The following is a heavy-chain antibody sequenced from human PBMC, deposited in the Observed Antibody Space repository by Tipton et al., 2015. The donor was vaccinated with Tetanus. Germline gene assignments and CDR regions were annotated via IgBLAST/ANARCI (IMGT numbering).Heavy chain of an antibody. V-gene: IGHV4-34*01. CDR3: ARATEHDIMTGYDN. D-gene: IGHD3-9*01. J-gene: IGHJ4*02. CDR2: IYYSGTT. Sequence: LRLSCVASGFTFSDHYMSWIRQAPGKGLEWIGEIYYSGTTNYNPSLKSRVTISTDKSKNQVSLRLNSVTAADTAVYCCARATEHDIMTGYDNWGPGTQVTVSS. CDR1: GFTFSDHY.